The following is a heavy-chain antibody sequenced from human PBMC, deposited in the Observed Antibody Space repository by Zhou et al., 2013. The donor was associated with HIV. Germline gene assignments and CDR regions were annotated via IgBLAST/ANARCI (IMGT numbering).Heavy chain of an antibody. D-gene: IGHD2-15*01. CDR2: ISSSGTTI. J-gene: IGHJ4*02. CDR3: ARGSGRSRVTCNGGNCLFDS. Sequence: EVQLVESGGGLVQPGGSLRLSCAASGFTFSSHEMSWVRQAPGMGLEWVSYISSSGTTIFYADSVKGRFTISRDNAKNSLYLQMNSLRAEDTAVYYCARGSGRSRVTCNGGNCLFDSWGQGALVTVSS. CDR1: GFTFSSHE. V-gene: IGHV3-48*03.